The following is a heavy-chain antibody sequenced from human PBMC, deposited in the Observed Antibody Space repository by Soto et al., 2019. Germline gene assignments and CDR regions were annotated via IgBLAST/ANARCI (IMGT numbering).Heavy chain of an antibody. CDR3: ARDIANYYGSGSYYKVYYFGY. CDR2: IYYSGST. CDR1: GGSVSSGSYY. Sequence: SETLSLTCTVSGGSVSSGSYYWSWIRQPPGKGLEWIGYIYYSGSTNYNPSLKSRVTISVDTSKNQFSLKLSSVTAADTAVYYCARDIANYYGSGSYYKVYYFGYWGQGTLVTVSS. V-gene: IGHV4-61*01. D-gene: IGHD3-10*01. J-gene: IGHJ4*02.